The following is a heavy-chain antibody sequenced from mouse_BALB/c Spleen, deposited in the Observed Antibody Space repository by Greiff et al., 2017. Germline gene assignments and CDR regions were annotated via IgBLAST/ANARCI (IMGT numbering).Heavy chain of an antibody. D-gene: IGHD1-2*01. J-gene: IGHJ2*01. CDR1: GDSITSGY. CDR3: ARSITTARVFDY. V-gene: IGHV3-8*02. Sequence: EVQRVESGPSLVKPSQTLSLTCSVTGDSITSGYWNWIRKFPGNKLEYMGYISYSGSTYYNPSLKSRISITRDTSKNQYYLQLNSVTTEDTATYYCARSITTARVFDYWGQGTTLTVSS. CDR2: ISYSGST.